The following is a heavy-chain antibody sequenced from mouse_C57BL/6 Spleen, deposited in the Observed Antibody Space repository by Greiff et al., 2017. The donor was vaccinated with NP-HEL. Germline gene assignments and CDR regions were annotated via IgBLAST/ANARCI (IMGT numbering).Heavy chain of an antibody. D-gene: IGHD2-3*01. Sequence: EVQLVESGGDLVKPGGSLKLSCAASGFTFSSYGMSWVRQTPDKRLEWVATISSGGSYTYYPDSVKGRFTISRDNAKNTLYLQMSRLKSEDTAMYYCARHEGYYGDGFAYWGQGTLVTVSA. CDR3: ARHEGYYGDGFAY. V-gene: IGHV5-6*01. CDR1: GFTFSSYG. J-gene: IGHJ3*01. CDR2: ISSGGSYT.